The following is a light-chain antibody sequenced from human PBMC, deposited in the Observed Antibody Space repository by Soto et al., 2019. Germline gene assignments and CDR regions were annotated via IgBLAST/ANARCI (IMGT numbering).Light chain of an antibody. Sequence: DIVMTQSPDSLAVSLGERATINCKSSQSVLYSSNNKNYLAWYQQKPGQPPKLFIYWESTRESGVPDRFSGSGSGTDFTITISSLQAEDVAVYYCQQYYNTHYTFGQGTKLEIK. CDR3: QQYYNTHYT. CDR2: WES. J-gene: IGKJ2*01. CDR1: QSVLYSSNNKNY. V-gene: IGKV4-1*01.